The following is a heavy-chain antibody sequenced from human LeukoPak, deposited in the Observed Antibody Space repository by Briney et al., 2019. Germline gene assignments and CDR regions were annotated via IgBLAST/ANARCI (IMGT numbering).Heavy chain of an antibody. CDR2: MDSSGTQK. CDR3: ARGEADYDFWSGYSNWFDP. Sequence: GGSLILSCAASGFTFHGSWMNWVRQVPGKGLEWMANMDSSGTQKRYVDSVRGRFTISRDNAKNSLYLQMNSLRAEDTAVYYCARGEADYDFWSGYSNWFDPWGQVTLVTVSS. D-gene: IGHD3-3*01. J-gene: IGHJ5*02. CDR1: GFTFHGSW. V-gene: IGHV3-7*01.